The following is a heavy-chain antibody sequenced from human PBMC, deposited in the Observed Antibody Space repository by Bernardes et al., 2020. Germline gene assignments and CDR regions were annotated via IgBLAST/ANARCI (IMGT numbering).Heavy chain of an antibody. CDR2: IDNGGGIV. J-gene: IGHJ4*02. CDR3: ARIYSTSSFDFDY. Sequence: GGSLRLSCAGSGYTFSRYWMHWVRQAPGKGLEWVSRIDNGGGIVNYADSVKGRFTISRDNSRNTLYLQMNSLRADDTAVYYCARIYSTSSFDFDYWGQGTMVTVSS. CDR1: GYTFSRYW. V-gene: IGHV3-74*01. D-gene: IGHD6-6*01.